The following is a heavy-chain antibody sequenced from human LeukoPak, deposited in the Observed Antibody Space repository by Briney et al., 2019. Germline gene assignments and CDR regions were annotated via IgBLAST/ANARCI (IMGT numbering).Heavy chain of an antibody. D-gene: IGHD2-2*01. CDR3: AKVPAAYYFDY. Sequence: PGGSLRLSCAASGFTFSGYAMSWVRLAPGKGLEWDSAISSSGGSTYYADSVKGRFTISRDNSKNTLYLQMNSLRAEDTAVYYCAKVPAAYYFDYWGQGTLVTVSS. J-gene: IGHJ4*02. V-gene: IGHV3-23*01. CDR1: GFTFSGYA. CDR2: ISSSGGST.